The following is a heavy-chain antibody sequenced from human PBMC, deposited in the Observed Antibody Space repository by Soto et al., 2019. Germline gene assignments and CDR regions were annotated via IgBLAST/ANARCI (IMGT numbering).Heavy chain of an antibody. Sequence: ASVKVSCKASGYTFTSYAMHWVRQAPGQRLEWMGWINAYNGNTNYAQKLQGRVTMTTDTSTSTAYMELRSLRSDDTAVYYCARTPYYYGSGSFDFDYWGQGTLVTVSS. CDR1: GYTFTSYA. J-gene: IGHJ4*02. V-gene: IGHV1-18*01. CDR2: INAYNGNT. CDR3: ARTPYYYGSGSFDFDY. D-gene: IGHD3-10*01.